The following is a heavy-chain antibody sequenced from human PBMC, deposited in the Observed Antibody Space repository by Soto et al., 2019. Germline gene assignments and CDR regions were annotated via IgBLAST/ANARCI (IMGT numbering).Heavy chain of an antibody. V-gene: IGHV3-23*01. CDR2: ISGSGDKT. D-gene: IGHD6-13*01. Sequence: GGSLRLSCAASGFTFSSYAMSWVRQAPGKGLEWVSAISGSGDKTYYADSVKGRITISRDNSKNTLYLQMNSLRAEDTAVYYCAKDGKIAAAGTWVKYFDYWGQGTLVTVYS. CDR1: GFTFSSYA. CDR3: AKDGKIAAAGTWVKYFDY. J-gene: IGHJ4*02.